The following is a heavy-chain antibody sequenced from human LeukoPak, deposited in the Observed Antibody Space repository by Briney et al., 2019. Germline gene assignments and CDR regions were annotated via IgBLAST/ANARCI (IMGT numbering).Heavy chain of an antibody. V-gene: IGHV3-21*01. J-gene: IGHJ5*01. Sequence: GALRLSCAASGFTFSSYSMNWVRQAPGKGLEWVSSISSSSSYIYYADSVKGRFTISRDNAKNSLYLQMNSLRAEDTAVYYCARAVLATKSEHWFDSWGQGTLVTVSS. CDR1: GFTFSSYS. D-gene: IGHD2-8*01. CDR2: ISSSSSYI. CDR3: ARAVLATKSEHWFDS.